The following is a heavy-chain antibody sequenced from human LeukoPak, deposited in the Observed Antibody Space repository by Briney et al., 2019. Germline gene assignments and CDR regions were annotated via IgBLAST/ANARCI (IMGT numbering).Heavy chain of an antibody. CDR2: IYYSGST. CDR3: ARGPFAGMDV. Sequence: SETLSLTCTVSGGSISRNNYYWDWIRQPPGKGLEYIGSIYYSGSTYYTPSLKSRVTISVDTSKNQFSLKLSSVTAADTAVYYCARGPFAGMDVWGQGTTVTVSS. CDR1: GGSISRNNYY. V-gene: IGHV4-39*07. J-gene: IGHJ6*02.